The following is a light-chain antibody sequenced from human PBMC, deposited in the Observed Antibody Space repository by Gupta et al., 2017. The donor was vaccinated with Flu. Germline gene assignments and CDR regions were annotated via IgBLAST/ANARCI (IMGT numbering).Light chain of an antibody. CDR1: ESVSSSC. CDR2: GAS. Sequence: SVLTQSPGPLPLSLGEGATLSCRASESVSSSCLSWYQQKPGQAPRLLIYGASNRATGIPDMFSGSGSGTDFTLTISRLEPEDFAVYYCHQEGSSPWTFGQGTKVEIK. CDR3: HQEGSSPWT. V-gene: IGKV3-20*01. J-gene: IGKJ1*01.